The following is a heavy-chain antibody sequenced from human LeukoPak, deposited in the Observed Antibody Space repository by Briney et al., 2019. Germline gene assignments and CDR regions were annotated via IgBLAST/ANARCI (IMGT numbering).Heavy chain of an antibody. CDR1: GFTVSSNY. J-gene: IGHJ4*02. CDR2: IYSGGDT. Sequence: PGGSLRLSCAASGFTVSSNYMSWVRQAPGKGLEWVSVIYSGGDTYYADSVKGRFTISRDNSKNTLYLQMNTLRAEDTAVYYCARASGYSGYDSFDYWGQGTLVTVSP. D-gene: IGHD5-12*01. CDR3: ARASGYSGYDSFDY. V-gene: IGHV3-53*01.